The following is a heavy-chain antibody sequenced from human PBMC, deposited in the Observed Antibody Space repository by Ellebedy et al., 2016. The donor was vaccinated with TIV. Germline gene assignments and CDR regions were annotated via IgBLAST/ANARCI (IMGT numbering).Heavy chain of an antibody. J-gene: IGHJ4*02. CDR1: GFTFSSYA. CDR3: ARSYGSGSPDY. D-gene: IGHD3-10*01. CDR2: ISSNGGTT. Sequence: PGGSLRLSCAASGFTFSSYAMRWVRQAPGKGLEYISAISSNGGTTYYANSVKGRLTISRDSSKNTLYLQMGSLRAEDMAVYYCARSYGSGSPDYWGQGTLVTVSS. V-gene: IGHV3-64*01.